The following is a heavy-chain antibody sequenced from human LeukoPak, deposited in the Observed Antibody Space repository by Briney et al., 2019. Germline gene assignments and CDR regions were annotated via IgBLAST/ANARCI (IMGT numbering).Heavy chain of an antibody. J-gene: IGHJ4*02. CDR2: MSYDGSNK. CDR1: GFTFSSYW. Sequence: GGSLRFSCAASGFTFSSYWMNWVRQAPGKGLEWVAVMSYDGSNKYYADSVKGRFTISRDNSKNTLYLQMNSLRPEDTAVYYCARGPKYSSSWYGGTNFDYWGQGTLVTVSS. CDR3: ARGPKYSSSWYGGTNFDY. V-gene: IGHV3-30*03. D-gene: IGHD6-13*01.